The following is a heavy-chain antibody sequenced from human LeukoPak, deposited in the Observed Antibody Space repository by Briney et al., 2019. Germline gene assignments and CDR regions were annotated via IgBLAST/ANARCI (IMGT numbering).Heavy chain of an antibody. D-gene: IGHD3-10*01. J-gene: IGHJ6*02. Sequence: SETLSLTCTVSGGSISSYYWGWIRQPAGKGLEWIGRIYTSGSTNYNPSLKSRVTMSVDTSKNQFSLKLSSVTAADTAVYYCARDSTTMVRGVIYYYYGMDVWGQGTTVTVSS. CDR3: ARDSTTMVRGVIYYYYGMDV. V-gene: IGHV4-4*07. CDR1: GGSISSYY. CDR2: IYTSGST.